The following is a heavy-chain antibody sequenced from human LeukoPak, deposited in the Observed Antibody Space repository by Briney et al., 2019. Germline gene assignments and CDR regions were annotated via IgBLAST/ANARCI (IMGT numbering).Heavy chain of an antibody. Sequence: GGSLRLSCAASGFIFSSAWMSWVRQAPGKGLEWVSAISGSGGSTYYADSVKGRFTISRDNSKNTLYLQMNSLRAEDTAVYYCAKIGQVGATLLDYWGQGTLVTVSS. CDR1: GFIFSSAW. CDR2: ISGSGGST. CDR3: AKIGQVGATLLDY. D-gene: IGHD1-26*01. J-gene: IGHJ4*02. V-gene: IGHV3-23*01.